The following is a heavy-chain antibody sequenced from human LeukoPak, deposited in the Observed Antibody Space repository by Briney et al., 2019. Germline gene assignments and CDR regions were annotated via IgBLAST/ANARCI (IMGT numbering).Heavy chain of an antibody. Sequence: GGSLTLSCAASGFTFDDYAVHWLRHAPGKGLEWVSGISWNSGSIDYADSVKGRFTISRDNAKNSLYLQMNSLRPDDSAVYYCVKDLGSAITSALALDVWGQGTTVTVSS. D-gene: IGHD2-15*01. J-gene: IGHJ6*02. V-gene: IGHV3-9*01. CDR3: VKDLGSAITSALALDV. CDR2: ISWNSGSI. CDR1: GFTFDDYA.